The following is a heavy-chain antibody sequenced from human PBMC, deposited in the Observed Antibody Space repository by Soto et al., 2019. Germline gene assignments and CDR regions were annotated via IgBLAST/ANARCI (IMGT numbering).Heavy chain of an antibody. V-gene: IGHV4-59*08. CDR1: GGSISSYY. Sequence: SETLSLTCTVSGGSISSYYWSWIRQPPGKGLEWIGYIYYSGSTNYNPSLKSRVTISVDTSKNQFSLKLSSVTAADTAVYYCGRHRYSSSWYGAGWFDPWGQGTLVTVSS. CDR3: GRHRYSSSWYGAGWFDP. J-gene: IGHJ5*02. D-gene: IGHD6-13*01. CDR2: IYYSGST.